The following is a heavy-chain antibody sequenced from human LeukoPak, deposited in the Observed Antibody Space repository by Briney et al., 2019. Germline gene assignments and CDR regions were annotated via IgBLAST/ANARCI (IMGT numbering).Heavy chain of an antibody. CDR1: GGSFSGYY. CDR2: INHSGST. CDR3: ARGLGILGYSYGHIDY. J-gene: IGHJ4*02. Sequence: SETLSLTCAVYGGSFSGYYWSWIRQPPGKGLEWIGEINHSGSTNYNPSLKSRVTMSVDTSKNQFSLKLSSVTAADTAVYYCARGLGILGYSYGHIDYWGQGTLVTVSS. V-gene: IGHV4-34*01. D-gene: IGHD5-18*01.